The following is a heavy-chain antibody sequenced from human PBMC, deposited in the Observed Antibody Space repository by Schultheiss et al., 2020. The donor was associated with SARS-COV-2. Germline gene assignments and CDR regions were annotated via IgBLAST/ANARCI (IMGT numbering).Heavy chain of an antibody. Sequence: SETLSLTCTVYGGSFSGYYWSWIRQPPGKGLEWIGEINHSGSTNYNPSLKSRVTISVDTSKNQFSLNLSSVTAADTAVYYCARFDYDDLSALDYWGQGTLVTVSS. CDR1: GGSFSGYY. D-gene: IGHD4-17*01. J-gene: IGHJ4*02. CDR2: INHSGST. CDR3: ARFDYDDLSALDY. V-gene: IGHV4-34*01.